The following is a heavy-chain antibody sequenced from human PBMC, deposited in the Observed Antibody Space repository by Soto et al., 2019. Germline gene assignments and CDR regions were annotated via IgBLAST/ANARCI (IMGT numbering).Heavy chain of an antibody. J-gene: IGHJ6*02. CDR3: TRAMHSQFYGMDV. D-gene: IGHD4-4*01. Sequence: GGSLRLSCTASGFTFGDYAMSWFRQAPGEGLEWVGFIRSKAYGGTTEYAASVKGRFTISRDDSKSIAYLQMNSLKTEDTAMYYCTRAMHSQFYGMDVWGQGTTVTVSS. CDR1: GFTFGDYA. V-gene: IGHV3-49*03. CDR2: IRSKAYGGTT.